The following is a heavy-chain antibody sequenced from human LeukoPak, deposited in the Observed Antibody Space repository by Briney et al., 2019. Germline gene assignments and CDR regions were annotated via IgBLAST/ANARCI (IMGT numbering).Heavy chain of an antibody. CDR2: ISPNSGDT. J-gene: IGHJ4*02. CDR1: GYTFNSHG. CDR3: ARDGNLDY. V-gene: IGHV1-2*02. Sequence: ASVKVSCKASGYTFNSHGISWVRQAPGQGLEWMGWISPNSGDTNYAQKFQGRVTMTRDTSISTAYMEVSGLRSDDTAVYYCARDGNLDYWGQGTLVTVSS.